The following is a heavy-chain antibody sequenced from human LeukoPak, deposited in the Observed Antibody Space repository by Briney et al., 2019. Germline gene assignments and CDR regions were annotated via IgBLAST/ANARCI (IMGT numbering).Heavy chain of an antibody. Sequence: GASVKVSCKASGYTFTSYDINWVRQATGQGLERMGWMNPNSGNTGYAQKFQGRVTMTRNTSISTAYMELSSLRSEDTAVYYCARVGLQYYYYYYMDVWGKGTTVTVSS. CDR1: GYTFTSYD. V-gene: IGHV1-8*01. CDR3: ARVGLQYYYYYYMDV. J-gene: IGHJ6*03. CDR2: MNPNSGNT.